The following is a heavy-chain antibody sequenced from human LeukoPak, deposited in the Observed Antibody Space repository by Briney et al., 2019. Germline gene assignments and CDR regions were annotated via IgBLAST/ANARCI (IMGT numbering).Heavy chain of an antibody. V-gene: IGHV4-34*01. D-gene: IGHD4-17*01. CDR2: INHSGST. CDR1: GVSFSGYY. Sequence: SETLSLTCAVYGVSFSGYYWSWIRQPPGKGLEWIGEINHSGSTNYNPSLKSRVTISVDTSKNQFSLKLSSVTAADTAVYYCARDRYGDFHAFDIWGQGTMVTVSS. J-gene: IGHJ3*02. CDR3: ARDRYGDFHAFDI.